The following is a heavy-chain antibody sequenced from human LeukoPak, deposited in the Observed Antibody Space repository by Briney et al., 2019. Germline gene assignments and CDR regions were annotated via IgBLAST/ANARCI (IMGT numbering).Heavy chain of an antibody. D-gene: IGHD3-3*01. CDR2: INSDGSST. Sequence: PGGSLRLSCAASGFTFSSYWMHWVRQAPGKGLVWVSRINSDGSSTSYADSVKGRFTISRDNAKNTLSLQMNSLRAEDTAVYYCAREELVEDDFRSGPYDYWGQGTLVTVSS. J-gene: IGHJ4*02. V-gene: IGHV3-74*01. CDR1: GFTFSSYW. CDR3: AREELVEDDFRSGPYDY.